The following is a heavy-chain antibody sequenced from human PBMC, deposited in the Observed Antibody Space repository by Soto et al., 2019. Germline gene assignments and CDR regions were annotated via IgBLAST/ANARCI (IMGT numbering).Heavy chain of an antibody. CDR3: ARDLGYCTTAGCYAFDS. V-gene: IGHV1-2*04. CDR2: INPNSGGT. J-gene: IGHJ4*02. D-gene: IGHD2-2*01. Sequence: QVRLVQSGAEVKKPGASVKVSCKASGYTFTGYYMHWVRQAPGQGLEWMGWINPNSGGTNYAQKFQGWVTMTRDTSISTAYMELSRLRSDDTAVYYCARDLGYCTTAGCYAFDSWGQGTLVTVSS. CDR1: GYTFTGYY.